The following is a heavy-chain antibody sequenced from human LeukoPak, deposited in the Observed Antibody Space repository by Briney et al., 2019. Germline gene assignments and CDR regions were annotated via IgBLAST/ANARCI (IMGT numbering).Heavy chain of an antibody. CDR2: IIPIFGTA. D-gene: IGHD3-22*01. CDR1: GGTFSSYA. CDR3: ARVPRYDSSGYYLLY. J-gene: IGHJ4*02. V-gene: IGHV1-69*01. Sequence: ASVKVSCKASGGTFSSYAISWVRQAPGQGLEWMGGIIPIFGTANYAQKFQGRVTITADESTSTAYMELSSLRSEETAVCYCARVPRYDSSGYYLLYWGQGTLVTVSS.